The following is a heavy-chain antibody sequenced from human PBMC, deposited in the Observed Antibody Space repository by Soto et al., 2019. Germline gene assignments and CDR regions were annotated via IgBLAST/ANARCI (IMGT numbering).Heavy chain of an antibody. CDR2: ISYDGSNK. CDR3: ARATSGWYKDAFDI. V-gene: IGHV3-30-3*01. J-gene: IGHJ3*02. D-gene: IGHD6-19*01. Sequence: QVQLVESGGGVVQPGRSLRLSCAASGFTFSSYAMHWVRQAPGKGLEWVAVISYDGSNKYYADSVKGRFTISRDNSKNTLYLKMNSRRAEDTAVYYCARATSGWYKDAFDIWGQGTMVTVSS. CDR1: GFTFSSYA.